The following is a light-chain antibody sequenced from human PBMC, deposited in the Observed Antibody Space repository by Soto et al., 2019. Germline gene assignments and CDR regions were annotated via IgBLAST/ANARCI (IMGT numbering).Light chain of an antibody. CDR2: DAS. CDR3: QHHANWL. J-gene: IGKJ3*01. CDR1: QTVTRD. Sequence: EIVLTRSPSTVSFSALGHSTLLCRASQTVTRDLAWYQQIPGEAPRLLIDDASNRATGSPAMFSGGGSGTDFTLTISSLGPEDFAVYYCQHHANWLFGPGTKVDI. V-gene: IGKV3-11*01.